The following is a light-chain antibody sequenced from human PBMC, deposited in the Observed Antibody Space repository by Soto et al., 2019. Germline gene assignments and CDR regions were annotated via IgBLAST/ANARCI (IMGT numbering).Light chain of an antibody. CDR2: GAS. CDR3: QQYKNWPPLT. V-gene: IGKV3-15*01. CDR1: QSVSSN. Sequence: EIVMTQSPATLSVSPGERATLSCRASQSVSSNLAWYQQKPGQAPRLLIYGASTRATGIPARFSCSGSGTEVTLTISRLQSEDFGVYYCQQYKNWPPLTVGGGTNVEIK. J-gene: IGKJ4*01.